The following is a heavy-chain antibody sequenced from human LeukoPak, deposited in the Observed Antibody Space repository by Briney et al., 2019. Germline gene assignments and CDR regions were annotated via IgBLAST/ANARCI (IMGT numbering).Heavy chain of an antibody. CDR2: ISASGGST. Sequence: GGSLRLSCAASGFTFSSYALSWVRQAPGKGLEWVSGISASGGSTYYADSVKGRFTISRDNSKNTLYLQMNSLRAEDTAVYYCAKDGSGSYYAYYYYYYGMDVWGQGTTVTVSS. V-gene: IGHV3-23*01. D-gene: IGHD3-10*01. CDR3: AKDGSGSYYAYYYYYYGMDV. J-gene: IGHJ6*02. CDR1: GFTFSSYA.